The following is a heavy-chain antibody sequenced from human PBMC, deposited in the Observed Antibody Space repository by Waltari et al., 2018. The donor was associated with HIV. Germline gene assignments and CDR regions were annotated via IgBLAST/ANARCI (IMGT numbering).Heavy chain of an antibody. J-gene: IGHJ6*02. CDR1: GSTFTSYG. V-gene: IGHV1-18*01. CDR3: ARVNMVRGVIISSADYYYYYYGMDV. D-gene: IGHD3-10*01. Sequence: QVQLVQSGAEVKKPGASVKVSCKASGSTFTSYGIRWVRQAPGQGLEWMGWISAYNGNTNYAQKLQGRVTMTTDTSTSTAYMELRSLRSDDTAVYYCARVNMVRGVIISSADYYYYYYGMDVWGQGTTVTVSS. CDR2: ISAYNGNT.